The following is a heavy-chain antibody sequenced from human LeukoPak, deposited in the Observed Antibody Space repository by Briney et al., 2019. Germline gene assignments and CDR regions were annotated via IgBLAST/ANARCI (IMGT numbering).Heavy chain of an antibody. V-gene: IGHV3-23*01. J-gene: IGHJ4*02. Sequence: GGSLRLSCAASGFTFSSYAMSWVRQAPGKGLQWVSTISRSGDITYYADSVKGRFTISRDNSKNTLYLQMNSLRAEDTAVYYCANGGDGDFPNTFDYWGQGTLVTVSS. CDR3: ANGGDGDFPNTFDY. CDR1: GFTFSSYA. CDR2: ISRSGDIT. D-gene: IGHD4-17*01.